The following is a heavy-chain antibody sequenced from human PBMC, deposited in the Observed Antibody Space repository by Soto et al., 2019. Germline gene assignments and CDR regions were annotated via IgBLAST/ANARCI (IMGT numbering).Heavy chain of an antibody. CDR1: GFTLADKA. D-gene: IGHD1-26*01. J-gene: IGHJ4*02. CDR3: VKDTYILVGATHLDS. Sequence: QPRRSLTLSCAASGFTLADKAMHWVRQGPGKGLEWVSAISWNSDMITYTDSVTDRFTVSRDNAKNSLDLEMNSLRVEDTALYYCVKDTYILVGATHLDSWGQGTLVTVSS. CDR2: ISWNSDMI. V-gene: IGHV3-9*01.